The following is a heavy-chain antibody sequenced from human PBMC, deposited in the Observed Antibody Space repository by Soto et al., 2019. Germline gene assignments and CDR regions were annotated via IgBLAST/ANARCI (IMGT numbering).Heavy chain of an antibody. V-gene: IGHV3-49*03. Sequence: PGGSLRLSCAAAGCTFGDYTMSWFRQAPGKGLEWVGFIKSKADSGTTEYAASVKGRFTISRDDSKNTLYLQMNSLKTEDTAVYYCTTDPVTMIVVVPSSGWGQGTLVTVSS. CDR3: TTDPVTMIVVVPSSG. J-gene: IGHJ4*02. D-gene: IGHD3-22*01. CDR1: GCTFGDYT. CDR2: IKSKADSGTT.